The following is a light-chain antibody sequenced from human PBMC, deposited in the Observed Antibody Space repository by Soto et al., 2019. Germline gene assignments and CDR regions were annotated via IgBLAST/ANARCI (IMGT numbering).Light chain of an antibody. J-gene: IGLJ3*02. CDR1: SSNIGAGYD. CDR3: QSYDSSLSGWV. CDR2: GNN. Sequence: QSVLTQPPSVSGAPGQRVTISCTGSSSNIGAGYDVHWYQQLPGTAPKLLIFGNNNRPSGVPDRFSGSKSGTSASLAITGRQAEEEADDYCQSYDSSLSGWVFGGGTKLTVL. V-gene: IGLV1-40*01.